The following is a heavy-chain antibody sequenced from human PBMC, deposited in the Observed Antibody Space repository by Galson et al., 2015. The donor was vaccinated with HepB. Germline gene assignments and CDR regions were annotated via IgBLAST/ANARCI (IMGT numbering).Heavy chain of an antibody. J-gene: IGHJ4*01. CDR2: INPNNGNA. CDR1: GYTFSSYG. V-gene: IGHV1-18*01. Sequence: SVKVSCKASGYTFSSYGLNWVRQAPGQGLEWMGWINPNNGNANSPQKFQARVTMTADTSTSTAYMELWSLRSDDTAVYYCARDFFDILTGFYWAVGFSDWGQEPLSPSPQ. D-gene: IGHD3-9*01. CDR3: ARDFFDILTGFYWAVGFSD.